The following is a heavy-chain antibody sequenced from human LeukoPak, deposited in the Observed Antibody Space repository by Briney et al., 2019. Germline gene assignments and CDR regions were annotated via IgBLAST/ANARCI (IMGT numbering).Heavy chain of an antibody. CDR3: ARAVAASYFDY. CDR2: IGATT. D-gene: IGHD6-19*01. V-gene: IGHV3-23*01. CDR1: GIIFGSYA. J-gene: IGHJ4*02. Sequence: GGSLRLSCAGSGIIFGSYAMSWVRQAPGKGLEWVSAIGATTYYADSVKGRFTISRDNSKNTLYLQMNSLRAEDTAVYFCARAVAASYFDYWGQGALVTVSS.